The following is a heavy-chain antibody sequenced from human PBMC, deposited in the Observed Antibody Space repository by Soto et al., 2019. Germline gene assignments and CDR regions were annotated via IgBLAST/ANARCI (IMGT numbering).Heavy chain of an antibody. CDR1: GGTFSSYA. J-gene: IGHJ4*02. CDR2: IIPIFGTA. V-gene: IGHV1-69*01. Sequence: QVQLVQSGAEVKKPGSSVKVSCKASGGTFSSYAISWVRQALGQGLEWMGGIIPIFGTANYAQKFQGRVTITADESTSTAYMELSSLRSEDTAVYYCARDRRGDSSSDPPFDYWGQGTLVTVSS. CDR3: ARDRRGDSSSDPPFDY. D-gene: IGHD6-6*01.